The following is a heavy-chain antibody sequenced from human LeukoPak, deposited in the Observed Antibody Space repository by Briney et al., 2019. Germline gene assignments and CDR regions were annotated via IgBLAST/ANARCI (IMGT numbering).Heavy chain of an antibody. CDR2: IRYDERNK. CDR1: GFTFSGYG. D-gene: IGHD7-27*01. Sequence: GGSLRLSCAASGFTFSGYGMHWVRQAPGKGLEWVTFIRYDERNKYYADSVKGRFTISRDNANNILYLQLNSLRAEDAAVYYCAREDWGLSDYWGQGTLVTVSS. V-gene: IGHV3-30*02. J-gene: IGHJ4*02. CDR3: AREDWGLSDY.